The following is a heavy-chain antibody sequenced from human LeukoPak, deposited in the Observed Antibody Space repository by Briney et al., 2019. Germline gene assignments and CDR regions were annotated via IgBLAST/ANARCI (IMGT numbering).Heavy chain of an antibody. J-gene: IGHJ4*02. CDR2: IYTSGST. D-gene: IGHD1-26*01. CDR3: ARVAGVSYNYFDS. V-gene: IGHV4-4*07. Sequence: SETLSLTCTVSGGSISSYYWNWIRQPAGMGLEWIGRIYTSGSTNYNPSLKSRVTISVDKSKNQFSLKLRSVTDADTAVYYCARVAGVSYNYFDSWGQGTLVTVSS. CDR1: GGSISSYY.